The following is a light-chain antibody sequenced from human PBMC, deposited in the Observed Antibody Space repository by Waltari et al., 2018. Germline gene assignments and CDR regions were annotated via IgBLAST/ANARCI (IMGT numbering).Light chain of an antibody. J-gene: IGLJ2*01. CDR2: EGS. CDR1: NSDVGPYNL. CDR3: CSYAGSSTYVL. Sequence: QSALTQPASVSGSLGQPITIPCPGANSDVGPYNLVPWYQQHPGKAPKLMIYEGSKRPSGVSNRFSGSQSGNTASLTISGLQAEDDGDYYCCSYAGSSTYVLFGGGTKLTVL. V-gene: IGLV2-23*01.